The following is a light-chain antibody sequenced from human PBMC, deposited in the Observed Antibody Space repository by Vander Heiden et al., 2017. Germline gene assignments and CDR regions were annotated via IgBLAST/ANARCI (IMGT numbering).Light chain of an antibody. Sequence: EIVLTQPPGPLSLSPGERATLSCRASQRVAMNCLVWYQQKPGQAPRLLIYGTSNRPTGIPDRFTGNGSGTDFTLSISKLEPEDFAVYYCQQYGQTFGQGTKVEIK. V-gene: IGKV3-20*01. J-gene: IGKJ1*01. CDR2: GTS. CDR1: QRVAMNC. CDR3: QQYGQT.